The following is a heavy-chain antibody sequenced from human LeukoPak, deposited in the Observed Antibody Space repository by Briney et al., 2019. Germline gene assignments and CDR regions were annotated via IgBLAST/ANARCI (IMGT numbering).Heavy chain of an antibody. D-gene: IGHD6-13*01. CDR2: IKQDGSEK. CDR1: GFTFSSYW. Sequence: GGSLRLSCAASGFTFSSYWMSWVRQAPGKGLEWVANIKQDGSEKYYVDSVMGRFTISRDNAKNSLYLQMNSLRAEDTAVYYCARDRYSSSWYYFDYWGQGTLVTVSS. V-gene: IGHV3-7*01. J-gene: IGHJ4*02. CDR3: ARDRYSSSWYYFDY.